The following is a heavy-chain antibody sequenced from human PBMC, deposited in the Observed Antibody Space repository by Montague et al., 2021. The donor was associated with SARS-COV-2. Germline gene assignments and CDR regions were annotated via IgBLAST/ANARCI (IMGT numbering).Heavy chain of an antibody. CDR3: ARDRPRSYYYDSGTYTWGGYSMDV. D-gene: IGHD3-10*01. CDR2: IYASGNT. CDR1: GGSISSSSYY. Sequence: TLSLTCTVSGGSISSSSYYWGWIRQPAGKGLEWIGRIYASGNTNYNPSLKSRVTMSVDTSKNQFSLKLSSVTAADTAVYYCARDRPRSYYYDSGTYTWGGYSMDVWGQGTTVTVSS. V-gene: IGHV4-61*02. J-gene: IGHJ6*02.